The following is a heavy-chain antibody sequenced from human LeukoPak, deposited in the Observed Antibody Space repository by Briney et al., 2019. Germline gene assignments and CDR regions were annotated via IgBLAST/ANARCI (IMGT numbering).Heavy chain of an antibody. Sequence: ASVKVSCKASGYTFISYGISWVRQASGQGLEWMGWISSYSGNTKYAQNLQGRVTMTTGTSTSTVYMELRSLRSDDTAVYYCARDYVLGYSGYVDYYYGMDVWGQGTTVTVSS. CDR3: ARDYVLGYSGYVDYYYGMDV. V-gene: IGHV1-18*01. D-gene: IGHD5-12*01. CDR2: ISSYSGNT. J-gene: IGHJ6*02. CDR1: GYTFISYG.